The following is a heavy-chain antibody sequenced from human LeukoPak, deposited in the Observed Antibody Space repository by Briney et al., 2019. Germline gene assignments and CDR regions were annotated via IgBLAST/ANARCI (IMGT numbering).Heavy chain of an antibody. J-gene: IGHJ4*02. V-gene: IGHV4-59*01. Sequence: SETLSLTCSVSGASISTSYWGWIRQPPGKGMEWIGYVYFGGRTNYTPSLKSRVTKSVDTSNNHFSLKLSSVTAADTAVYYCARDLVAAAGAFDYWGQGTLVTVSS. CDR2: VYFGGRT. CDR1: GASISTSY. D-gene: IGHD6-13*01. CDR3: ARDLVAAAGAFDY.